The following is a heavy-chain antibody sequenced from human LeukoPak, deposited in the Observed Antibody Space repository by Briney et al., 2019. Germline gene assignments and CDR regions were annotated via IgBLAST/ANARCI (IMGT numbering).Heavy chain of an antibody. D-gene: IGHD6-19*01. CDR3: ARGVEPIAVAGFDY. CDR1: GDSVSSNSAA. V-gene: IGHV6-1*01. Sequence: SQTLSLTCAISGDSVSSNSAAWNWIRQSPSRGLEWLVRTYYRSKWYNDYAVSVKSRITINPDTSKNQFALQLNSVTPEDTAVYYCARGVEPIAVAGFDYWGQGTLVTVSS. J-gene: IGHJ4*02. CDR2: TYYRSKWYN.